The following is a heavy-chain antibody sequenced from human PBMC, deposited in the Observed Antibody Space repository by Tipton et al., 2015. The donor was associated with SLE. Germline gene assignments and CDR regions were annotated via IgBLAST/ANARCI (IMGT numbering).Heavy chain of an antibody. J-gene: IGHJ3*02. CDR2: IYYSGST. D-gene: IGHD3-16*01. CDR3: ARLGQTYPDAFDI. Sequence: TLSLTCTVSGGSISSYYWSWIRQPPGKGLEWIGYIYYSGSTNYNPSLKSRVTISVDTSKNLFSLKLKSLIAADTAVYYCARLGQTYPDAFDIWGRGIMVTVSS. CDR1: GGSISSYY. V-gene: IGHV4-59*07.